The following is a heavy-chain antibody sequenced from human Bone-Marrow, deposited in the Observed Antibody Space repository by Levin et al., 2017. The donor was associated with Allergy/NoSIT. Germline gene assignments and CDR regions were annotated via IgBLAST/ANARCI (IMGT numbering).Heavy chain of an antibody. CDR3: ARVRYESITINWFDP. D-gene: IGHD3-10*01. CDR1: GFTFSTYA. J-gene: IGHJ5*02. V-gene: IGHV3-23*01. Sequence: GESLKISCAASGFTFSTYAMSWVRQAPGKGLEWVSALSDDGVITYYADSVKGRFTISRDNSKSTLYLQMDSLRGEDTAVYYCARVRYESITINWFDPWGQGTLVTVSS. CDR2: LSDDGVIT.